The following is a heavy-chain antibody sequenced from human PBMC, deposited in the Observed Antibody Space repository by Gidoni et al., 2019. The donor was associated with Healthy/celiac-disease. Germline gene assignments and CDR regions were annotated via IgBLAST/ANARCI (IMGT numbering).Heavy chain of an antibody. CDR1: GFTFSCYA. V-gene: IGHV3-23*01. D-gene: IGHD2-15*01. Sequence: EVQLLESGGGLVQPGGSLRLSCAASGFTFSCYAMSWVRQAPGKGLEWVSAISGSGGSTYYADSVKGRFTISRDNSKNTLYLQMNSLRAEDTAVYYCAKGVDIVVVVAAKKPGSAFDIWGQGTMVTVSS. CDR2: ISGSGGST. CDR3: AKGVDIVVVVAAKKPGSAFDI. J-gene: IGHJ3*02.